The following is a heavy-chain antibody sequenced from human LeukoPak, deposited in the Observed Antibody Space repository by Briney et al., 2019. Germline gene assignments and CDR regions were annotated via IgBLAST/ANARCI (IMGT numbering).Heavy chain of an antibody. D-gene: IGHD3-3*01. CDR1: GYTFTSYD. Sequence: GASVKVSCKASGYTFTSYDINWVRQATGQGLEWMGWMSPNSGNTGYAQKFQGRVTMTRNTSISTAYMELSSLRSEDTAVYYCARAPLRFLEWLFRHDAFDIWGQGTMVTVSS. CDR2: MSPNSGNT. J-gene: IGHJ3*02. V-gene: IGHV1-8*01. CDR3: ARAPLRFLEWLFRHDAFDI.